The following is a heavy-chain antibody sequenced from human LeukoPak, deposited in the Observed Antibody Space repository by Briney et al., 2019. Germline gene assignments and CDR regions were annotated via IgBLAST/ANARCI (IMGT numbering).Heavy chain of an antibody. CDR1: GFTFSSYG. Sequence: PGGSLRLSCAASGFTFSSYGMHWVRQAPGKGLEWVAVIWYDGSNKYYADSVKGRFTISRDNSKNTLYLQMNSLRAEDTAVYYCAKGGSSWSIDYWGQGTLVTVSS. D-gene: IGHD6-13*01. J-gene: IGHJ4*02. CDR2: IWYDGSNK. V-gene: IGHV3-30*02. CDR3: AKGGSSWSIDY.